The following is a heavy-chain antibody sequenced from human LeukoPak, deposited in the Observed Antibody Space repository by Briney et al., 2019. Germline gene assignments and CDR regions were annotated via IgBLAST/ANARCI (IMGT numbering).Heavy chain of an antibody. J-gene: IGHJ4*02. CDR2: IRYHGSNI. CDR3: AKVLTGYCGSTSCPFDS. D-gene: IGHD2-2*01. Sequence: GGSLRLSCAASGFTFSSYGMHWVHQAPGKGLEWVAYIRYHGSNINYADSVKGRFTISRDNSKDTLFLQMSSLRTEDTAVYYCAKVLTGYCGSTSCPFDSWGQGTLVTVSS. CDR1: GFTFSSYG. V-gene: IGHV3-30*02.